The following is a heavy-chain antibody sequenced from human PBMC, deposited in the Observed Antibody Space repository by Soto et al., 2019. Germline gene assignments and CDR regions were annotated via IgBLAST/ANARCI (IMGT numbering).Heavy chain of an antibody. Sequence: PWETLSLTCTVSGGSISSYYWSWIRQPPVKGLEWIGYIYYSGSTNYNPSLKSRVTISVDTSKNQFSLKLSSVTAADTAVYYCARIARTNYGDYYYGMDVWGQGTTVTVSS. CDR2: IYYSGST. V-gene: IGHV4-59*01. CDR3: ARIARTNYGDYYYGMDV. J-gene: IGHJ6*02. D-gene: IGHD4-17*01. CDR1: GGSISSYY.